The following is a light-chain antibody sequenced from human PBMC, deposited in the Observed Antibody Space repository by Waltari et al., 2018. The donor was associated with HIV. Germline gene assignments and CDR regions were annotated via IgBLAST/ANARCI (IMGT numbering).Light chain of an antibody. V-gene: IGLV2-14*01. J-gene: IGLJ1*01. CDR3: SSYASSSTPYV. Sequence: QSALTQPASVSGSPGQSITISCTGTSSAVGGYNYVSWYQQHPGKAPQRMIYEVSNRPAGVSIRFSGSKSGNTASLTISGLQAEDEADYYCSSYASSSTPYVFGTGTKVTVL. CDR2: EVS. CDR1: SSAVGGYNY.